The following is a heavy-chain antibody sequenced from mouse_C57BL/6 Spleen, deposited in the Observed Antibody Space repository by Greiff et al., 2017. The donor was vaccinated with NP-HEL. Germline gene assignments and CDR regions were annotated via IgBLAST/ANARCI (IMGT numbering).Heavy chain of an antibody. J-gene: IGHJ3*01. CDR1: GFTFSSYG. CDR2: ISSGGSYT. D-gene: IGHD2-5*01. Sequence: EVKLMESGGDLVKPGGSLKLSCAASGFTFSSYGMSWVRQTPDKRLEWVATISSGGSYTYYPDSVKGRFTISRDNAKNTLYLQMSSLKSEDTAMYYCARDSNLRFAYWGQGTLVTVSA. V-gene: IGHV5-6*01. CDR3: ARDSNLRFAY.